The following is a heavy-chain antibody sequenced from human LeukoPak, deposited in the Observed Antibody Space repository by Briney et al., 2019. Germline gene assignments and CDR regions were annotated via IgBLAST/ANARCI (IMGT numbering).Heavy chain of an antibody. CDR2: ISAYNGNT. D-gene: IGHD3-22*01. CDR3: ARDRRMIVVVRHMDV. V-gene: IGHV1-18*01. Sequence: ASVTVSCKASGYTFTSYGISWVRQAPGQGLEWMGWISAYNGNTNYAQKLQGRVTMTTDTSTSTAYMELRSLRSDDTAVYYCARDRRMIVVVRHMDVWGKGTTVTVSS. CDR1: GYTFTSYG. J-gene: IGHJ6*03.